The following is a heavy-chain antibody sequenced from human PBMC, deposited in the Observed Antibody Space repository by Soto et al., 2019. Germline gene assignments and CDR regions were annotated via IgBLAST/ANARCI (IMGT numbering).Heavy chain of an antibody. CDR2: IHYSGST. D-gene: IGHD1-1*01. CDR1: CGFIGSGDYC. Sequence: QVQLQESGPGLVKSSQTLSLTCFVSCGFIGSGDYCWSWIRQPPGKGLEWTGCIHYSGSTLYSPSHKSRATISVDTSKHQCSLKLSSVTAADTAVYYCARALGIQRTAFDIWGQGTMVTVSS. J-gene: IGHJ3*02. CDR3: ARALGIQRTAFDI. V-gene: IGHV4-30-4*01.